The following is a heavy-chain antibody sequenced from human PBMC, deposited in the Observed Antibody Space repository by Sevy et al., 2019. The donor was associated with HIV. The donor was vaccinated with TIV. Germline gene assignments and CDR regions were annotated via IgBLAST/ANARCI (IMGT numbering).Heavy chain of an antibody. V-gene: IGHV3-23*01. CDR1: GFTFSNYA. J-gene: IGHJ4*02. CDR2: ISGTGLGK. D-gene: IGHD6-6*01. Sequence: GGSLRLSCAASGFTFSNYAMNWVRQAPGKGLEWVSTISGTGLGKYYADSVKGRLTISRDNSKNTLYLQMNTLGAEDTAFYYYAKDLDSKASRQGYFDYWGQGTLVTVSS. CDR3: AKDLDSKASRQGYFDY.